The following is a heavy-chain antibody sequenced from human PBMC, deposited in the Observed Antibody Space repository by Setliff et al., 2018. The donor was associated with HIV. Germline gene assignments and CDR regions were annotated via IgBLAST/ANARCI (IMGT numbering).Heavy chain of an antibody. J-gene: IGHJ6*03. D-gene: IGHD3-10*02. Sequence: SVKVSCKASGGTFSSYAISWVRQAPGQGLEWMGGIIPIFNTANYAQKFQGRVTITADESTSTAYMELSSLRSEDTAVYYCARIVRPSYYYYYYMDVWGEGTTVTVSS. V-gene: IGHV1-69*13. CDR2: IIPIFNTA. CDR3: ARIVRPSYYYYYYMDV. CDR1: GGTFSSYA.